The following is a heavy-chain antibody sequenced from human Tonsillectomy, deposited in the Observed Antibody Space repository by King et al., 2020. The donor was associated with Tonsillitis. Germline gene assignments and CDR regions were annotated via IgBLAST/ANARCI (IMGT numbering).Heavy chain of an antibody. CDR3: AWESQVLRFLEWLYYFDY. V-gene: IGHV3-33*08. CDR2: IWYDGSNK. Sequence: VQLVESGGGVVQPGRSLRLSCAASGFTFSSYGMHWVRQAPGQGLEWVGVIWYDGSNKYYADSVKGRFTISRDNSKNTLYLQMNSPRAEDTAVYYCAWESQVLRFLEWLYYFDYWGQGTLVTVSS. CDR1: GFTFSSYG. D-gene: IGHD3-3*01. J-gene: IGHJ4*02.